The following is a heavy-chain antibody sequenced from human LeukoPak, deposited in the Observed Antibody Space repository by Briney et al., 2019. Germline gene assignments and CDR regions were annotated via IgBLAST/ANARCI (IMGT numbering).Heavy chain of an antibody. Sequence: GASVTVSFTSSGYTFTTYGISWVRQAPGQGLEWMGWISAYNGNINYAQKLQGRVTMTTDTSTSTASMELRSLRSDDTAVYYCARESGCLYWGQGTLVTVSS. CDR1: GYTFTTYG. CDR3: ARESGCLY. J-gene: IGHJ4*02. V-gene: IGHV1-18*01. CDR2: ISAYNGNI. D-gene: IGHD5/OR15-5a*01.